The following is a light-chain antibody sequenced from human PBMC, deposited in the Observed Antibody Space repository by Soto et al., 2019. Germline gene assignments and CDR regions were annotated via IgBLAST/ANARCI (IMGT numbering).Light chain of an antibody. CDR3: QQYDNSPLT. Sequence: VLTQSPSTLSWSKGERAALSCRASQSVSSSYLAWYQQKPGQAPRLLIYGASNRATGIPDRFSGSGSGTDFTLTISRLEPEDFAVYYCQQYDNSPLTFGGGTKVDI. J-gene: IGKJ4*01. CDR1: QSVSSSY. V-gene: IGKV3-20*01. CDR2: GAS.